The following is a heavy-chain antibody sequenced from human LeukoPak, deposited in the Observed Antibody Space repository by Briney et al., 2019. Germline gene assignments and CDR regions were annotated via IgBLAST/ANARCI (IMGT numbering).Heavy chain of an antibody. CDR3: ARDSIPRALYYYDSSGYGWAFDI. J-gene: IGHJ3*02. D-gene: IGHD3-22*01. Sequence: HPGRSLRLSCAASGFTFSGYGMHWVRQAPGKGLEWVAVISYDGSNKYYADSVKGRFTISRDNSKNTLYLQMNSLRAEDTAVYYCARDSIPRALYYYDSSGYGWAFDIWGQGTMVTVSS. CDR2: ISYDGSNK. CDR1: GFTFSGYG. V-gene: IGHV3-30*03.